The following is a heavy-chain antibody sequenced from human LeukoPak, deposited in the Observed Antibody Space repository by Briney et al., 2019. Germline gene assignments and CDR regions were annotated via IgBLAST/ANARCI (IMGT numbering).Heavy chain of an antibody. Sequence: GGSLRLSCAASGFTFSNHAMSWVRQAPGKGLEWVSAISDSGDSTYYAGSVKGRFTISRDDSKNTLYLQMSSLRAEDTAIYYCAKDSPVPTYWGQENLVAVSS. CDR1: GFTFSNHA. CDR3: AKDSPVPTY. CDR2: ISDSGDST. J-gene: IGHJ4*02. V-gene: IGHV3-23*01.